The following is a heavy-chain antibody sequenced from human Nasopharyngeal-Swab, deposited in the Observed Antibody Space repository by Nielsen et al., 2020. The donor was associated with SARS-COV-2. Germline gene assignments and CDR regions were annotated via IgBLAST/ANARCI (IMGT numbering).Heavy chain of an antibody. D-gene: IGHD1-26*01. CDR3: ARTGGSYFDY. CDR2: ISYDGSNK. Sequence: GGSLSLSCAASGFTFSSYAMPWVRQAPGKGLEWVAVISYDGSNKYYADSVKGRFTISRDNSKNTMYLQMNSLRAEDTAVYYCARTGGSYFDYWGQGTLVTVSS. J-gene: IGHJ4*02. V-gene: IGHV3-30-3*01. CDR1: GFTFSSYA.